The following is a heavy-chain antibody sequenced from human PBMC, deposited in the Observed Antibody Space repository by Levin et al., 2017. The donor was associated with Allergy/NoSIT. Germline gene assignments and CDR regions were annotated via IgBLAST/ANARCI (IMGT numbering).Heavy chain of an antibody. Sequence: GESLKISCAASGFTFSSYAMHWVRQAPGKGLEWVAVISYDGSNKYYADSVKGRFTISRDNSKNTLYLQMNSLRAEDTAVYYCARDRGGSSCSGGSCYHELYYYYGMDVWGQGTTVTVSS. CDR2: ISYDGSNK. CDR1: GFTFSSYA. J-gene: IGHJ6*02. CDR3: ARDRGGSSCSGGSCYHELYYYYGMDV. D-gene: IGHD2-15*01. V-gene: IGHV3-30-3*01.